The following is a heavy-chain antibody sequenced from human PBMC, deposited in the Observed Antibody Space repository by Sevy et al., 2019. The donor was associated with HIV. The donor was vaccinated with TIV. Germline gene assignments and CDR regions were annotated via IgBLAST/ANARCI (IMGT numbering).Heavy chain of an antibody. Sequence: SETLSLTCAVYGGSFNTYQWSWIRQPPGKGLEWIGEINHSGATNYSPSLKSRVTISADKSNNQFSLRLSSVTAADTAVYYCARSPPIVVVPGAPSWFDPWGQGTLVTVSS. J-gene: IGHJ5*02. D-gene: IGHD2-2*01. CDR2: INHSGAT. CDR1: GGSFNTYQ. CDR3: ARSPPIVVVPGAPSWFDP. V-gene: IGHV4-34*01.